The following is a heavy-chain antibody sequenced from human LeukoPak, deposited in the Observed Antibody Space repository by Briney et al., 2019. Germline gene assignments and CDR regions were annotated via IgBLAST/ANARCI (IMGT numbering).Heavy chain of an antibody. V-gene: IGHV1-18*01. CDR3: ARYGAAAGRTFDY. J-gene: IGHJ4*02. Sequence: ASVKVSCKASGYTFANYGISWVRQAPGQGLEWVGWISAYNGNTNSAQKLQGRVTMTTDTSTSTAYMELRSLRSDDTALYYCARYGAAAGRTFDYWGQGTLVTVSS. D-gene: IGHD6-13*01. CDR1: GYTFANYG. CDR2: ISAYNGNT.